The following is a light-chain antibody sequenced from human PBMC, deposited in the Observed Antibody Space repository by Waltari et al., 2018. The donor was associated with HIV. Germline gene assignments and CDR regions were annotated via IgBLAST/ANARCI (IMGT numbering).Light chain of an antibody. Sequence: PDSMAVSLGERATVNCTSSQTVLYSSDNRDYLAWYQVRPGQPPQLLIYWASTRQSGVPDRFSGSGSGTHFTLTISGLQAEDVAIYYCQQYYTTPQSFGQGTRLEI. CDR2: WAS. CDR3: QQYYTTPQS. CDR1: QTVLYSSDNRDY. V-gene: IGKV4-1*01. J-gene: IGKJ2*03.